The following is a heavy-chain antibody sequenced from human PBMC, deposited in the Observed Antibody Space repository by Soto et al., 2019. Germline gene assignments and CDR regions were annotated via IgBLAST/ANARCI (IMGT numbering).Heavy chain of an antibody. CDR2: IRSNINGGAI. D-gene: IGHD5-12*01. V-gene: IGHV3-15*01. J-gene: IGHJ1*01. Sequence: GGSLRHSCVASGFSFSNAWMSWVRQVPGKGLEWIGRIRSNINGGAIDYAAPVKGRFTISRDDSKNTLHLQMSALETEDTGIYYCVTLHGQYSGLCEYWGQGTLVTVSS. CDR1: GFSFSNAW. CDR3: VTLHGQYSGLCEY.